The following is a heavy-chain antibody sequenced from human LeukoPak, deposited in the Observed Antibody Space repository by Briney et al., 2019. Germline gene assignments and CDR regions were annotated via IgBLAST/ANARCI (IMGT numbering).Heavy chain of an antibody. Sequence: SETLSLTCAVYGGSFSGYYWSWIRQPPGKGLEWIGEINHSGSTNYNLSLKSRVTISVDTSKNQFSLKLSSVTAADTAVYYCARGRGGSFHYYYYGMDVWGQGTTVTVSS. V-gene: IGHV4-34*01. CDR1: GGSFSGYY. J-gene: IGHJ6*02. CDR2: INHSGST. D-gene: IGHD2-15*01. CDR3: ARGRGGSFHYYYYGMDV.